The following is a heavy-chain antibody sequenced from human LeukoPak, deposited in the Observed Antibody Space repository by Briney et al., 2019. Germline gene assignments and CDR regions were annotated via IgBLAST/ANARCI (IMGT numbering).Heavy chain of an antibody. J-gene: IGHJ3*02. Sequence: GGSLRLSCAVSGFTVRSNYMSWVRQAPGKGLEWVSVIYGGGSTYYADSVKGRFTISRDNSKNTLYLQMSSLRVEDTAVYYCATWEDSGTYYQRAAFDIWGQGTMVTVSS. V-gene: IGHV3-53*01. CDR1: GFTVRSNY. CDR3: ATWEDSGTYYQRAAFDI. D-gene: IGHD1-26*01. CDR2: IYGGGST.